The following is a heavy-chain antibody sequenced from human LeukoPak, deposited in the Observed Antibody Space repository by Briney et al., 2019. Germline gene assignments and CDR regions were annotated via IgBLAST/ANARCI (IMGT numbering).Heavy chain of an antibody. Sequence: HSGGSLRLSCAASGFTLGAFAMHWVRHAPGKGLEWVSLINKDGSNTYYADSVKGRFTISRDNSKDSLYLQMNSLRTEDSALYYCATWAFYHNLDVWGQGITVIVSS. J-gene: IGHJ6*02. CDR1: GFTLGAFA. CDR3: ATWAFYHNLDV. V-gene: IGHV3-43*02. D-gene: IGHD1-14*01. CDR2: INKDGSNT.